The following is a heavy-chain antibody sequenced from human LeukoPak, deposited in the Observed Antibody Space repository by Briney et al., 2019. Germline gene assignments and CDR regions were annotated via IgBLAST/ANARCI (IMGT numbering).Heavy chain of an antibody. CDR2: IDWDDDK. V-gene: IGHV2-70*11. CDR1: GFSLSTSGMC. J-gene: IGHJ4*02. CDR3: ARMRAYSNVYYFDY. D-gene: IGHD4-11*01. Sequence: SGPTPVNPTQTLTLTCTFSGFSLSTSGMCVTWIRQPPGKALEWLARIDWDDDKYYSTSLKTRLTISKDTSKNQVVLTMTNMDPVDTATYYCARMRAYSNVYYFDYWGQGTLVTVSS.